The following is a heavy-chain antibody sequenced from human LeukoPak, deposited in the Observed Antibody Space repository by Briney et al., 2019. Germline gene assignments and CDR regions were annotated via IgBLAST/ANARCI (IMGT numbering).Heavy chain of an antibody. D-gene: IGHD6-6*01. V-gene: IGHV3-53*01. CDR1: GFTVSSNY. Sequence: GKSLRLSCAASGFTVSSNYMSWVRQAPGKGLEWVSVIYSGGSTYYADSVKGRFTISRDNSKNTLYLQMNSLRAEDTAVYYCARAEYSSSSAAAAYYYYYGMDVWGQGTTVTVSS. J-gene: IGHJ6*02. CDR2: IYSGGST. CDR3: ARAEYSSSSAAAAYYYYYGMDV.